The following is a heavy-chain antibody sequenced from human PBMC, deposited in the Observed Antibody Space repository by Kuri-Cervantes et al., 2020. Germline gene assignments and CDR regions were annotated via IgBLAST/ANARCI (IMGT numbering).Heavy chain of an antibody. V-gene: IGHV1-2*02. CDR3: ARDLVAAAFPFYYYYYGMDV. D-gene: IGHD2-15*01. CDR1: GYTFTSYY. J-gene: IGHJ6*02. Sequence: ASVKVSCKASGYTFTSYYMHWVRQAPGQGLEWMGWINPNSGGTNYAQKFQGRVTMTRDTSISTAYMELSRLRSDDTAVYYCARDLVAAAFPFYYYYYGMDVWGQGTTVTVSS. CDR2: INPNSGGT.